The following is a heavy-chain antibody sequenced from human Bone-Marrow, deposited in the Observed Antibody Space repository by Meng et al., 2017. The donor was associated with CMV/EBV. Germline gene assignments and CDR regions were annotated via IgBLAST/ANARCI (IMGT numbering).Heavy chain of an antibody. Sequence: SETLSLTCIVSGGSVSSDSYHWNWIRQSPGKGLEWIGQTVYGGSTNYNPSLKSRLTISIDTSKNQFSLNLNSATAADTALYYCAGLIVGSGGRGHWGPGTLVTVSS. V-gene: IGHV4-61*01. CDR1: GGSVSSDSYH. CDR3: AGLIVGSGGRGH. CDR2: TVYGGST. D-gene: IGHD2-15*01. J-gene: IGHJ4*02.